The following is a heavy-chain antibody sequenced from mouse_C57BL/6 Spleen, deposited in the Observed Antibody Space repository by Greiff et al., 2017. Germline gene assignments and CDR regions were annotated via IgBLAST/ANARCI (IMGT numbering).Heavy chain of an antibody. V-gene: IGHV1-69*01. CDR1: GYTFTSYW. CDR2: IDPSDSYT. J-gene: IGHJ1*03. D-gene: IGHD2-3*01. Sequence: QVQLQQPGAELVMPGASVTLSCTASGYTFTSYWMHWVKQRPRQGLEWIGEIDPSDSYTNYNPKFTGKSTLTVDKSSSTAYMQLSSLTSDDSAVYYGGRRDGYYWYFDVWGTGATVTVSS. CDR3: GRRDGYYWYFDV.